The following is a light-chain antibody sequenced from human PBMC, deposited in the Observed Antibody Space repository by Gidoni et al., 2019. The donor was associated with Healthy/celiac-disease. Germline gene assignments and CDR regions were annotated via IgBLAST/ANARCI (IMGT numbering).Light chain of an antibody. J-gene: IGKJ1*01. CDR2: WAS. V-gene: IGKV4-1*01. CDR3: QQYYSTPWT. Sequence: VMTQSPASLAFSLVEKATINCKSSKSVLYSSNNKNYLAWYQQKPGQPPKLLIYWASTRESGVPDRFSGSGSGTDFTLTISSLQAEDVAVYYCQQYYSTPWTFGQGTKVEIK. CDR1: KSVLYSSNNKNY.